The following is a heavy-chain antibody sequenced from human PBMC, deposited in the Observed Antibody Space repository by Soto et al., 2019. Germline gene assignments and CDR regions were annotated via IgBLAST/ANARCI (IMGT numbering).Heavy chain of an antibody. V-gene: IGHV4-39*01. D-gene: IGHD6-19*01. CDR2: ILYSGST. CDR1: GGSITRNNHY. Sequence: SETLSLTCIVSGGSITRNNHYWGWIRQSPGKGLEWIGSILYSGSTNYNPSLKSRVTLSVETSKNQFSLKMSSVTAADTALYYCARLGNSGWYQGSYFDYWGQGTLVTVSS. J-gene: IGHJ4*02. CDR3: ARLGNSGWYQGSYFDY.